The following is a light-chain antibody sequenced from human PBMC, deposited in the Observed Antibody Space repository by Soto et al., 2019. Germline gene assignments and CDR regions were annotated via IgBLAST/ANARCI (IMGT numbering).Light chain of an antibody. Sequence: YELTQPPSMSVTPGQTARITCGGNNIGSKTVHWYQQKAGQAPVLVVYDDSDRPSGIPERFPGSNSGNTATLTISRVEAGDEADYYCQAWDVSTVHYVFGTGTKVTV. CDR2: DDS. J-gene: IGLJ1*01. V-gene: IGLV3-21*02. CDR1: NIGSKT. CDR3: QAWDVSTVHYV.